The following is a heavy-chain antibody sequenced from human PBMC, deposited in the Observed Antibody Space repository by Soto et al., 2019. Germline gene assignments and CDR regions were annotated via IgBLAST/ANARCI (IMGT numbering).Heavy chain of an antibody. CDR1: GGSFSDYY. Sequence: SETLSLTCAVYGGSFSDYYWSWIRQPPGKGPEWIGEINHSGSTNYNPSLKSRVTISVDTSKNQFSLKLSSVTAADTAVYYCARGTNYWIVVVHAPDYYGMDVWGRGITVTVSS. V-gene: IGHV4-34*01. CDR3: ARGTNYWIVVVHAPDYYGMDV. CDR2: INHSGST. J-gene: IGHJ6*02. D-gene: IGHD3-22*01.